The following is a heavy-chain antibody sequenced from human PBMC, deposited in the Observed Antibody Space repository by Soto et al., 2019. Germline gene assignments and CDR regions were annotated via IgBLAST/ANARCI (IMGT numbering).Heavy chain of an antibody. D-gene: IGHD6-6*01. V-gene: IGHV3-11*01. CDR2: VSSSGTTI. J-gene: IGHJ4*02. CDR1: GFTFSDYD. CDR3: ARMGPRAARPSY. Sequence: QVQLVESGGGLVKPGGSLRLSCAASGFTFSDYDMCWIRQAPGKGLEWVSYVSSSGTTIYYGDSVKGRFTIFRDNSKNLLYLQMNSLRAEDTAVYYCARMGPRAARPSYWGQGTLVSVSS.